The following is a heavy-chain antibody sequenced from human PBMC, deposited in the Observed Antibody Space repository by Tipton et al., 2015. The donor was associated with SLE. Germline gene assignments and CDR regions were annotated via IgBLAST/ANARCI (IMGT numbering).Heavy chain of an antibody. CDR1: GFALSGFV. Sequence: SLRLSCAASGFALSGFVMHWVRQAPGRGLEWVSSITGGGNYINYADSVKGRFTISRDNAKNSLSLQMNSLRPEDTAVYYCARQGQQLDPFDYWGQGTLVTVSS. CDR3: ARQGQQLDPFDY. CDR2: ITGGGNYI. J-gene: IGHJ4*02. D-gene: IGHD3/OR15-3a*01. V-gene: IGHV3-21*01.